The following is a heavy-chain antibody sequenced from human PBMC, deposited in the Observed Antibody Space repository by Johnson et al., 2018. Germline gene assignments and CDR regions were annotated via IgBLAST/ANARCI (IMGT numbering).Heavy chain of an antibody. D-gene: IGHD1/OR15-1a*01. CDR2: ISGSDDST. Sequence: EVQLLESGGGLVQPGGSLRLSCAASGFTFRKYSMSWVRQAPGRGLEWVSTISGSDDSTYDADSVKGRFTISRDKSENTLYLQMNSLRAEDMAIYYCPKDRWEGTTGDAFDIWGQGTMVTVSS. CDR1: GFTFRKYS. J-gene: IGHJ3*02. CDR3: PKDRWEGTTGDAFDI. V-gene: IGHV3-23*01.